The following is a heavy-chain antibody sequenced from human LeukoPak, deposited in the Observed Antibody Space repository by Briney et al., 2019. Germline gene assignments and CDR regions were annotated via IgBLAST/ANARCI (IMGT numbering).Heavy chain of an antibody. CDR3: AKDRQWLVWDY. Sequence: GGSLRLSCAASGFTFNNYAMSWVRQAPGKGLEWVSGISDSGGNTYYADSAKGRFSISRDNSQNTLYLHMNSLRVEDTAIYYCAKDRQWLVWDYWGQGSLVTVSS. J-gene: IGHJ4*02. V-gene: IGHV3-23*01. CDR1: GFTFNNYA. CDR2: ISDSGGNT. D-gene: IGHD6-19*01.